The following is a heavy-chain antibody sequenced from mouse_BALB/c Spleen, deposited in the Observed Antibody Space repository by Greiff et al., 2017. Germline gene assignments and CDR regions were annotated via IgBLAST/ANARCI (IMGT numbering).Heavy chain of an antibody. CDR1: GYTFTSYY. CDR3: ARSHYYYGSSYGSDY. CDR2: INPSNGRT. J-gene: IGHJ2*01. V-gene: IGHV1S81*02. D-gene: IGHD1-1*01. Sequence: LVESGAELVKPGASVKLSCKASGYTFTSYYMYWVKQRPGQGLEWIGEINPSNGRTNYNEKFKSKATLTVDKSSSTAYMQLSSLTSEDSAVYYCARSHYYYGSSYGSDYWGQGTTLTVSS.